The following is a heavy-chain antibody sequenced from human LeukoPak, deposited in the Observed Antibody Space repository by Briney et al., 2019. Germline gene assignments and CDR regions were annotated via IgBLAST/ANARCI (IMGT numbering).Heavy chain of an antibody. CDR2: IHYSGST. CDR3: ARLGYCYDTHCLPDY. J-gene: IGHJ4*02. CDR1: GGSISGYY. Sequence: SETLSLTCSVSGGSISGYYWSWLRQPPGKRLECIGYIHYSGSTNYNAPLKSRVTVSVDTSNNRFSLRLTSVTAANTAVYYCARLGYCYDTHCLPDYWGQGTLVNVSS. D-gene: IGHD2-15*01. V-gene: IGHV4-59*01.